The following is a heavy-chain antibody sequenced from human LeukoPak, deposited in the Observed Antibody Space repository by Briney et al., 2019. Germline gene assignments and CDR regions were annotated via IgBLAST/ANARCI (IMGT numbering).Heavy chain of an antibody. CDR1: GSSIGTYS. Sequence: SDTLSLTRTVSGSSIGTYSWSWIQQPPGKGLEWIGYIYSTGSTHYNPPLKRRATISLDTSKNQFSLRLSSVTAAGTAVFYCARHRAEMATITDDAFDMWGQGTMVTVSS. D-gene: IGHD5-24*01. CDR2: IYSTGST. V-gene: IGHV4-4*09. J-gene: IGHJ3*02. CDR3: ARHRAEMATITDDAFDM.